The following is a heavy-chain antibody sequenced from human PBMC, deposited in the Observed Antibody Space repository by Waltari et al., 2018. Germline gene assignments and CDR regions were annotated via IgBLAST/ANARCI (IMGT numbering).Heavy chain of an antibody. CDR3: ARDGSGSYWYYMDV. D-gene: IGHD3-10*01. CDR1: GYNFNVHY. Sequence: QVQLVQSGAEVKNPGASVKVSCQASGYNFNVHYIHWVRQAPGQGLEWLGWINSNTGGTKYAQKFQGRVTMTRAASITTVYMELSSLRSDDTAVYYCARDGSGSYWYYMDVWGKGTTVTISS. V-gene: IGHV1-2*02. J-gene: IGHJ6*03. CDR2: INSNTGGT.